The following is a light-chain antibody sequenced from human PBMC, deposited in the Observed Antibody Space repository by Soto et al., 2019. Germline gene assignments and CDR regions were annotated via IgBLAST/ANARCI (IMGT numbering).Light chain of an antibody. J-gene: IGKJ3*01. CDR2: AAS. V-gene: IGKV1-39*01. Sequence: DIQMTQSPSSLSASVGDRVTITCRASQSISSYLNWYQQKPGKAPKLLIDAASSLQSGVPSRFSGSGSGTDFTLTISSLQPEDFATYYCQQSYSTPFTFGPETKVDI. CDR3: QQSYSTPFT. CDR1: QSISSY.